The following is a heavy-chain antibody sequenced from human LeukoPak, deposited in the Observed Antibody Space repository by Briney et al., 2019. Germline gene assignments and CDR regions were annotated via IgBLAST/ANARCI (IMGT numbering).Heavy chain of an antibody. CDR2: IYHSGST. CDR1: GGSVSFDY. J-gene: IGHJ5*02. Sequence: SETLSLTCTVSGGSVSFDYWSWVRQPPGKGLEWIGEIYHSGSTNYNPSLKSRVTISVDKSKNQFSLKLSSVTAADTAVYYCSRLPDPWGQGTLVTVSS. CDR3: SRLPDP. V-gene: IGHV4-34*01.